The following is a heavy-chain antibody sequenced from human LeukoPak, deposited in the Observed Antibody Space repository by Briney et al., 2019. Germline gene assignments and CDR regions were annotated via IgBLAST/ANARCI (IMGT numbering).Heavy chain of an antibody. J-gene: IGHJ6*03. D-gene: IGHD6-6*01. CDR2: ISSSGSSI. Sequence: GGSLRLSCTASESTFSNYQMNWVRQAPGKGLEWVSDISSSGSSIYYADSVKGRFTISRDHAKTSLFLQIHSLRAEDTAVYYCARVRSAYSGSYYYYMDVWGKGTTVTVPS. V-gene: IGHV3-48*03. CDR1: ESTFSNYQ. CDR3: ARVRSAYSGSYYYYMDV.